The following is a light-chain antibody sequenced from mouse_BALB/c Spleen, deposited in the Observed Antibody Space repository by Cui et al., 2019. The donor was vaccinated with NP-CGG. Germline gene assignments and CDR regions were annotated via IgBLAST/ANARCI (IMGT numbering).Light chain of an antibody. CDR1: TGAVTTSNY. V-gene: IGLV1*01. CDR2: GTN. J-gene: IGLJ1*01. Sequence: QAVVTQGSALTTSPGETVTLTCRPSTGAVTTSNYANWVQEKPDHLFTGLIGGTNNRAPGVPARFSGSLIGDKAALTITGAQTDDEAIYFCALWYSNHWVFGGGTKLTVL. CDR3: ALWYSNHWV.